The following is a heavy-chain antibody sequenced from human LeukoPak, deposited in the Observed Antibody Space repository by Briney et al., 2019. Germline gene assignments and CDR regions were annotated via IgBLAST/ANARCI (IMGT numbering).Heavy chain of an antibody. D-gene: IGHD1-26*01. CDR3: ARFVWVGASIDY. CDR1: GFTFSSYW. V-gene: IGHV3-7*01. Sequence: GSLRLSCAASGFTFSSYWMSWVRQAPGKGLEWVANIKQDGSEKYYVDSVKGRFTISRDNAKNSLYLQMNSLRAEDAAVNYCARFVWVGASIDYWGQGTLVTVSS. CDR2: IKQDGSEK. J-gene: IGHJ4*02.